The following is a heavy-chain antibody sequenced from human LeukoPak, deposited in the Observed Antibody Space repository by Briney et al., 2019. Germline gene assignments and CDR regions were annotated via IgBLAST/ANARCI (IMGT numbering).Heavy chain of an antibody. CDR1: GFTFSSYA. CDR2: ISGSGGST. CDR3: AKPSGYYDSSGYSPEFDY. Sequence: PGASLRLSCAASGFTFSSYAMSWVRQAPGKGLEWVSAISGSGGSTYYADSVKGRFTISRDNFKNTLYLQMNSLRAEDTAVYYCAKPSGYYDSSGYSPEFDYWGQGTLVTVSS. J-gene: IGHJ4*02. V-gene: IGHV3-23*01. D-gene: IGHD3-22*01.